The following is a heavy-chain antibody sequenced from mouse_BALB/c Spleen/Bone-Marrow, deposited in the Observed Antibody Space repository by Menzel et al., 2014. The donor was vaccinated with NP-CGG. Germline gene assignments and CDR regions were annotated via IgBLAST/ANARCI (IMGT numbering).Heavy chain of an antibody. D-gene: IGHD1-1*01. Sequence: VQLQQSGAELLKPGASVKLSCKASGYTFTSYYMYWVRQRPGQGLEWIGEINPINGGTNFSEKFKSRATLTVDKSSSTAFMQLSTLTSEDSAVYYCTRSNYGYWYFDVWGAGTTVTVSS. V-gene: IGHV1S81*02. CDR3: TRSNYGYWYFDV. CDR2: INPINGGT. J-gene: IGHJ1*01. CDR1: GYTFTSYY.